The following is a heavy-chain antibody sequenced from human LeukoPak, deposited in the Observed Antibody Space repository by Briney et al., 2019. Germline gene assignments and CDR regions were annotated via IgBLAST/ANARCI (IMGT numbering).Heavy chain of an antibody. CDR2: ISAYNGNT. CDR1: GYTFTSYG. J-gene: IGHJ6*02. CDR3: ARDHHITIFGVVIFDYYYYGMDV. V-gene: IGHV1-18*01. D-gene: IGHD3-3*01. Sequence: ASVKVSCKASGYTFTSYGISWVRQAPGQGLEWMGWISAYNGNTNYAQKLQGRVTMTTDTSTSTAYMELRGLRSDDTAVYYCARDHHITIFGVVIFDYYYYGMDVWGQGTTVTVSS.